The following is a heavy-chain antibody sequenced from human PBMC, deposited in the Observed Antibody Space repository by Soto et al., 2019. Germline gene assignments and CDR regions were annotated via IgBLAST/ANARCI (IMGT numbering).Heavy chain of an antibody. CDR3: ARGRYGDY. CDR1: GYTFTSYG. CDR2: ISDHNGNT. D-gene: IGHD1-1*01. J-gene: IGHJ4*02. Sequence: QVHLVQSGAEVKKPGASVKVSCKGSGYTFTSYGITWVRQAPGQGLEWMGWISDHNGNTDYAQKLQGRVTVTRDTSTSTAYIELRSLRSEDTAVYYWARGRYGDYWGQGALVTVSS. V-gene: IGHV1-18*01.